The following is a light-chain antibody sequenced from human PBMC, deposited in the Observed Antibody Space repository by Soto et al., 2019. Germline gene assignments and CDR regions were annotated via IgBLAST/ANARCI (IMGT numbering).Light chain of an antibody. CDR2: EVN. J-gene: IGLJ1*01. CDR3: SSYAGSSNV. CDR1: SSDVGGYNY. V-gene: IGLV2-8*01. Sequence: QSVLTQPPSASGSPGQSVAISRTGTSSDVGGYNYVSWYQQHPGKAPKLMIYEVNKRPSGVPDRFSGSKSGNTASLTVSGLQAEDEADYYCSSYAGSSNVVGTGTKVTVL.